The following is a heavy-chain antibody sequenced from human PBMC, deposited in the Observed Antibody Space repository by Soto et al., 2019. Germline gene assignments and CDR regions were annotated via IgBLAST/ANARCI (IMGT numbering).Heavy chain of an antibody. CDR2: ISSGGATT. CDR3: AKEVWTQADCGGDCHPNY. CDR1: GFTFSNYV. J-gene: IGHJ4*02. Sequence: EVQLLESGGALVQPWGSLRLSCAASGFTFSNYVMTCVRQAPGQRLEWVSTISSGGATTYYADSVRSRFTISRDNFMNTLYMRMDSLKVEDTAIYYCAKEVWTQADCGGDCHPNYWGQGTLVTVSS. V-gene: IGHV3-23*01. D-gene: IGHD2-21*02.